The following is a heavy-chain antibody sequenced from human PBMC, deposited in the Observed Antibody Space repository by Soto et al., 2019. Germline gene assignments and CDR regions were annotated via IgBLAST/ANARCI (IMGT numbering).Heavy chain of an antibody. J-gene: IGHJ4*02. V-gene: IGHV1-2*04. CDR2: INPNSGGT. D-gene: IGHD2-8*02. Sequence: ASVKVSCKASGYTFTGYYMHWVRQAPGQGLEWMGWINPNSGGTNYAQKFQGWVTMTRDTSISTAYMELSRLRSDDTAVYYCARDGTAAVLDQVYYFDYWGQGTLVTVPQ. CDR1: GYTFTGYY. CDR3: ARDGTAAVLDQVYYFDY.